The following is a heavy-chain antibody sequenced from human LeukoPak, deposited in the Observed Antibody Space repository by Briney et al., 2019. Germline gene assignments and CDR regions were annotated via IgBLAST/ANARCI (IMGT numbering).Heavy chain of an antibody. CDR1: GFTFDDYG. J-gene: IGHJ4*02. Sequence: GGSLRLSCAASGFTFDDYGMSWVRHAPGKGLEWVSGINWNGGSTGYADSVKGRFTISRDNAKNSLYLQMNSLRAEDTALYYCARDGLTTVTTLGYYFDYWGQGTLVTVSS. CDR3: ARDGLTTVTTLGYYFDY. V-gene: IGHV3-20*04. D-gene: IGHD4-17*01. CDR2: INWNGGST.